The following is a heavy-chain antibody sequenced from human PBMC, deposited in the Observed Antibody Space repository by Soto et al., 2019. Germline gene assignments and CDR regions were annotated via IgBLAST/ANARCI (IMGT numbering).Heavy chain of an antibody. CDR2: INAGNGNT. Sequence: QVQLVQSAAEMKKPGASVKVSCKASGYTFTSYAMHWVRQAPGQRLEWMGWINAGNGNTKYSQKFQGRVTITRDTSASTAYMELSSLRSEDTAVYYCARVGRRSIVVVAATYYYYYMDVWGKGTTVTVSS. D-gene: IGHD2-15*01. J-gene: IGHJ6*03. CDR3: ARVGRRSIVVVAATYYYYYMDV. CDR1: GYTFTSYA. V-gene: IGHV1-3*01.